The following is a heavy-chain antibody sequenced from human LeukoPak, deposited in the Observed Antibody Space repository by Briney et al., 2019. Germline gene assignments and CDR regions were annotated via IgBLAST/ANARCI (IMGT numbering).Heavy chain of an antibody. D-gene: IGHD3-22*01. V-gene: IGHV5-51*01. J-gene: IGHJ4*02. Sequence: PGESLKISCKGSGYSFTSYWIGWVRQMPGKGLEWMGIIYPGDSDTRYSPSFQGQVTISADKSISTAYLQWSSLKASDTAMYYCARQKNYYDSSGYYYPGLIDYWGQGTLVTVSS. CDR2: IYPGDSDT. CDR1: GYSFTSYW. CDR3: ARQKNYYDSSGYYYPGLIDY.